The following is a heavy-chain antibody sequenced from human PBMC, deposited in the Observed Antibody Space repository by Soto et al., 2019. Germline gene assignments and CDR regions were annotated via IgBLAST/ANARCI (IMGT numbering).Heavy chain of an antibody. CDR2: IWYDGSNK. Sequence: QVQLVESGGGVVQPGRSLRLSCAASGFTFSSYGMHWVRQAPGKGLEWVAVIWYDGSNKYYADSVKGRFTISRDNSKNTLYLQMNSLRAEDTAVYYCARAIYDYVWGSYLVPYSDYWGQGTLVTVSS. CDR3: ARAIYDYVWGSYLVPYSDY. CDR1: GFTFSSYG. J-gene: IGHJ4*02. D-gene: IGHD3-16*02. V-gene: IGHV3-33*01.